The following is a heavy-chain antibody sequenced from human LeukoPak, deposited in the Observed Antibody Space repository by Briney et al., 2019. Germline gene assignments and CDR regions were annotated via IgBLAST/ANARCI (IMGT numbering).Heavy chain of an antibody. CDR2: ISWNSGSI. V-gene: IGHV3-9*01. CDR3: ADAANIAAPPGNY. J-gene: IGHJ4*02. D-gene: IGHD6-6*01. CDR1: GFIFNNYA. Sequence: PGGSLRLSCAGSGFIFNNYAMHWVRQPPGKGLEWVSGISWNSGSIDYADSVKGRFTISRDNAKNSLYLQMNSLRAEDTAVYYCADAANIAAPPGNYWGQGTLVTVSS.